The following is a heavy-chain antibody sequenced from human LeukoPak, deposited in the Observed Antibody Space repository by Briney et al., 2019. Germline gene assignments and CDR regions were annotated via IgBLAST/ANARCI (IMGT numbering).Heavy chain of an antibody. CDR2: IYHSGST. J-gene: IGHJ3*02. CDR1: GGSISSGGYY. D-gene: IGHD3-3*01. Sequence: SETLSLTCTVSGGSISSGGYYWSWIRQPPGKGLEWIGYIYHSGSTYYNPSLKSRVTISVDRSKNQFSLKLSSVTAADTAVYYCARAIITIFGVVINDAFDIWGQGTMVTVSS. CDR3: ARAIITIFGVVINDAFDI. V-gene: IGHV4-30-2*01.